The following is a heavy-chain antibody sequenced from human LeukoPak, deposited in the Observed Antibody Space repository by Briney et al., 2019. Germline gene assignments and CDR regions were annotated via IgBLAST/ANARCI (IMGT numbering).Heavy chain of an antibody. CDR2: ISWNSDSI. V-gene: IGHV3-9*01. D-gene: IGHD6-13*01. J-gene: IGHJ4*02. Sequence: GGSLRLSCAASGFTFNDYAMHWVRQAPGKGLEWVSGISWNSDSIGYADSVKGRFTISRDNAKNSLYLQVNSLRAEDTAVYYCARDSSSWYGDWGQGTLVTVSS. CDR3: ARDSSSWYGD. CDR1: GFTFNDYA.